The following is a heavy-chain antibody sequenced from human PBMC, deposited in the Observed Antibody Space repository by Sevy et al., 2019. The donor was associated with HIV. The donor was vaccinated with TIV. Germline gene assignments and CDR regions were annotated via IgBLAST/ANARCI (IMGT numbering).Heavy chain of an antibody. V-gene: IGHV3-30*18. CDR1: GFTFSSFG. CDR2: ISYDRRNE. D-gene: IGHD4-4*01. Sequence: GRSLRLSCAASGFTFSSFGIHWFRQAPARGLDWVALISYDRRNEFYADSVKGRFTSSRDNSKNTLYLQINSLRAEDTVVHYCAKPIGTVTQEYYYYGMDVWGQGTLVSVSS. CDR3: AKPIGTVTQEYYYYGMDV. J-gene: IGHJ6*02.